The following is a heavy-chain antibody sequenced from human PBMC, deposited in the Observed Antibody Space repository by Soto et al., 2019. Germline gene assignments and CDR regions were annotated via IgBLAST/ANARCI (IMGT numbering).Heavy chain of an antibody. J-gene: IGHJ4*02. V-gene: IGHV3-48*01. CDR1: GFTFSSYS. Sequence: PGGSLRLSCAASGFTFSSYSMNWVRQAPGKGLEWVSYISSSSSTIYYADSVKGRFTIPRDNAKNSLYLQMNSLRAEDTAVYYCARVPLLVWNDVDYWGQGTLVTVSS. D-gene: IGHD1-1*01. CDR2: ISSSSSTI. CDR3: ARVPLLVWNDVDY.